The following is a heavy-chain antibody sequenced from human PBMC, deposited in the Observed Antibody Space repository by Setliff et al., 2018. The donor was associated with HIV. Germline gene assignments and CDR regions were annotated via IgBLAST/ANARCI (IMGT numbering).Heavy chain of an antibody. V-gene: IGHV1-8*02. CDR2: MNPNIDNT. Sequence: ASVKVSCKASGYTFTSYDINWVRQATGQGLEWMGWMNPNIDNTGYAQKFQGRVIMTRNTSISTAYMELTSPRSEDTAVFYCVRDQGGGNLDYWGQGTLVTVSS. J-gene: IGHJ4*02. CDR3: VRDQGGGNLDY. CDR1: GYTFTSYD. D-gene: IGHD2-2*01.